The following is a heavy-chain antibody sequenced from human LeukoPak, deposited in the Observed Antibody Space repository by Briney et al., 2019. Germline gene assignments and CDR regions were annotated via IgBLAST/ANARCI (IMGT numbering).Heavy chain of an antibody. CDR2: IHDRGFT. V-gene: IGHV4-59*01. J-gene: IGHJ4*02. CDR1: GDSINSYS. CDR3: ARLFFDYSDGGFSYGGPHLPD. D-gene: IGHD3-22*01. Sequence: SETLSLTCTVSGDSINSYSWTWIRQPPGKGLEWIGYIHDRGFTNYSPSLKSRLTISRDTSKNQVSLSLTSVTAADTAVYFCARLFFDYSDGGFSYGGPHLPDWGQGTLVSVSS.